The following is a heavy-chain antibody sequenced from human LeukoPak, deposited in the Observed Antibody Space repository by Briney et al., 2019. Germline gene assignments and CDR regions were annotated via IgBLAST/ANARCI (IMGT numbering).Heavy chain of an antibody. J-gene: IGHJ3*02. CDR1: GFTFSSYS. Sequence: GSLRLSCAASGFTFSSYSMNWVRQAPGKGLEWVSSISSSSSYIYYADSVKGRFTISRDNAKNSLYLQMNSLRAEDTAVYYCARVDYESDAFDIWGQGTMVTVSS. CDR3: ARVDYESDAFDI. D-gene: IGHD4-17*01. CDR2: ISSSSSYI. V-gene: IGHV3-21*01.